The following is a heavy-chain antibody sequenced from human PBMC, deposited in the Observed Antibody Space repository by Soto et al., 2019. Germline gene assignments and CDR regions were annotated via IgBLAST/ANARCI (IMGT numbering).Heavy chain of an antibody. V-gene: IGHV3-23*01. Sequence: GGSLRLSCAASGFTFSSYAMSWVRQAPGKGLEWVSAISGSGGSTYYADSVKGRFTISRDNSKNMLYLQMNSLRAEDTAVYYCAKVPLTGTTTYYYYYMDVWGKGTTVTVSS. J-gene: IGHJ6*03. D-gene: IGHD1-7*01. CDR2: ISGSGGST. CDR1: GFTFSSYA. CDR3: AKVPLTGTTTYYYYYMDV.